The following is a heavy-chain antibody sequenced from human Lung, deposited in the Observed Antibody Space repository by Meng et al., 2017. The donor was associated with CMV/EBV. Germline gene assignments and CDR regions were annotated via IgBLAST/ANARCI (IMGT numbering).Heavy chain of an antibody. V-gene: IGHV4-61*01. CDR2: IYYSGST. D-gene: IGHD3-10*01. CDR3: ARDHGSGTVDC. J-gene: IGHJ4*02. CDR1: GGAVSSGSYY. Sequence: CTVSGGAVSSGSYYWSWIRQPPGKGLEWIGYIYYSGSTNYNPSLKSRVTISVDTSKNQFSLKLSSVTAADTAVYYCARDHGSGTVDCWGQGTLVTVSS.